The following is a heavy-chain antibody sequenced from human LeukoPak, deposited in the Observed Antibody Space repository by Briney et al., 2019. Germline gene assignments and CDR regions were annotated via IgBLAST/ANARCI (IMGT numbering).Heavy chain of an antibody. Sequence: GGSLRLSCAASGFTFSSYAMSWVRQAPGKGLEWVSAISGSGGSTYYADSVKRRFTISRDNSKNTLYLQMNSLRAEDTAVYYCAKRSEITIFEQDYWGQGTLVTVSS. CDR1: GFTFSSYA. CDR3: AKRSEITIFEQDY. D-gene: IGHD3-3*01. J-gene: IGHJ4*02. CDR2: ISGSGGST. V-gene: IGHV3-23*01.